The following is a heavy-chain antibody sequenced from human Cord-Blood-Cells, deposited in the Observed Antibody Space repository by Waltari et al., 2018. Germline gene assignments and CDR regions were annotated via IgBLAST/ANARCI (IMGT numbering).Heavy chain of an antibody. D-gene: IGHD6-6*01. CDR1: GGTFSSYA. J-gene: IGHJ5*02. CDR2: IIPIFGTA. Sequence: QVQLVQSGAEVKKPGSSVKVSCKASGGTFSSYAISWVRQAPGQGLEWMGGIIPIFGTANYAQKFQGRVTITADKSTSTAYMGLISLRSEDTALYYCARGPLTASSTPGNWFDPWGQGTLVTVSS. V-gene: IGHV1-69*06. CDR3: ARGPLTASSTPGNWFDP.